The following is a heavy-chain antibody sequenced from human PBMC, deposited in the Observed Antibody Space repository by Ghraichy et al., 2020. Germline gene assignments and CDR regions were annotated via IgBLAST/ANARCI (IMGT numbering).Heavy chain of an antibody. CDR2: IDHSGST. CDR3: ARGGTSVMTPFAH. CDR1: GGSFSSYY. J-gene: IGHJ5*02. Sequence: SETLSLTCAVSGGSFSSYYRNWIRQSPGKGLEWIGAIDHSGSTKYNPSLKSRVTISVDTSKNQFSLELSCVTAADTAVYYCARGGTSVMTPFAHGGQGTLVTVSS. V-gene: IGHV4-34*01. D-gene: IGHD4-23*01.